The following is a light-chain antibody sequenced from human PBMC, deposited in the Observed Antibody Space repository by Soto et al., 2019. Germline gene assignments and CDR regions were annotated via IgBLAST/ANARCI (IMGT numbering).Light chain of an antibody. CDR2: GAS. Sequence: EIVMTQSPATLSVSPGETAALSCRASQSVSSNLVWYQQKPGQAPRLLIYGASTRATGIPARFSGSGSGTEFTLTISSLQSEDFAVYYCQQSNNWPPWTFGQGTRLEIK. CDR1: QSVSSN. CDR3: QQSNNWPPWT. V-gene: IGKV3-15*01. J-gene: IGKJ1*01.